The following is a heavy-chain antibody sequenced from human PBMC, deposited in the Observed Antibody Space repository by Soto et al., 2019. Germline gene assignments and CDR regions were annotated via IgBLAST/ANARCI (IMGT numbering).Heavy chain of an antibody. CDR3: ARDDCVSTSCYIAY. V-gene: IGHV4-34*01. Sequence: PSETLSLTCAVYGGSFSGYYWSWIRQPPGKGLEWIGEINHSGSTNYNPSLKSRVTISIDTSKNQFSLKLSSVTAADTAVYYCARDDCVSTSCYIAYWGQGTLVTVSS. J-gene: IGHJ4*02. CDR2: INHSGST. CDR1: GGSFSGYY. D-gene: IGHD2-2*02.